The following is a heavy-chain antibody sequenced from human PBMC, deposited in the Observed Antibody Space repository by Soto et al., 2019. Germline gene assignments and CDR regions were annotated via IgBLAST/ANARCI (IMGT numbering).Heavy chain of an antibody. Sequence: QVQLVESGGGVVQPGRSLRLSCAASGFTFSSYAMHWVRQAPGKGLEWVAVISYDGSNKYYTDSVKGRFTISRDNSKNTLYLQMNSLRAEDTAVYYCARVFDRVVVISYYYYGMDVWGQGTTVTVSS. CDR2: ISYDGSNK. CDR3: ARVFDRVVVISYYYYGMDV. V-gene: IGHV3-30-3*01. D-gene: IGHD3-22*01. CDR1: GFTFSSYA. J-gene: IGHJ6*02.